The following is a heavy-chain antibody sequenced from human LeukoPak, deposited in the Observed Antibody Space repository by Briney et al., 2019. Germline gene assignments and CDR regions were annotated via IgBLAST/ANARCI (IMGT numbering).Heavy chain of an antibody. CDR3: ARGRSKYYGSGSYPRPSYYYYGMDV. V-gene: IGHV4-34*01. CDR2: INHSGST. CDR1: GGSFSGYY. D-gene: IGHD3-10*01. Sequence: SETLSLTCAVYGGSFSGYYWSWIRQPPGKGLEWIGEINHSGSTNYNPSLKSRVTISVDTSKNQFSLKLSSVTAADTAVCYCARGRSKYYGSGSYPRPSYYYYGMDVWGQGTTVTVSS. J-gene: IGHJ6*02.